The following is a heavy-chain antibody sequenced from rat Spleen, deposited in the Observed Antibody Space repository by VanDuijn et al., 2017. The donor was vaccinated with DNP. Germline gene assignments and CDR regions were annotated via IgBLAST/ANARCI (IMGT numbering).Heavy chain of an antibody. D-gene: IGHD1-2*01. CDR2: ISPSGGST. CDR3: ARSDSYGFPY. Sequence: EVQLVESGGGLVQPGRSLKLSCAVSGFTFSDYYMAWVRQAPAKGLEWVASISPSGGSTYYRDSVKGRFTISRDNAQSTLYLQMDSLRSEDTATYYCARSDSYGFPYWGQGTLVTVSS. CDR1: GFTFSDYY. V-gene: IGHV5-25*01. J-gene: IGHJ3*01.